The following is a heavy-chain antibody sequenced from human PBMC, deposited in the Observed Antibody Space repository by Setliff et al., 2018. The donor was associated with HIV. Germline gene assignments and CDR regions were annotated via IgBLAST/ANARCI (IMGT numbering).Heavy chain of an antibody. D-gene: IGHD3-10*01. CDR3: ARGPFIGDYYYFDY. J-gene: IGHJ4*02. Sequence: PSETLSLTCTVSGGSISTYFWTWIRQPPGKGLEWIGYIYTSGSTNYNPSLKSRVTISVDTSKNQFSLKLSSVTAADTAVYYCARGPFIGDYYYFDYWGQGTLVTVSS. CDR1: GGSISTYF. V-gene: IGHV4-4*08. CDR2: IYTSGST.